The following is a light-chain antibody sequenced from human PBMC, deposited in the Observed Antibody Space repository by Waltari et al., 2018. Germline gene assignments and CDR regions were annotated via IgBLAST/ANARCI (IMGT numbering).Light chain of an antibody. Sequence: QLVLTQSPSASASLGASAKLTYTLSSGHRSNVIAWLQQQPEKGPRYMMKVNSDGSHNKGDEIPDRFSGSSSGAERYLTISSLQSEDEADYYCQTGGHGTWVFGGGTKLTVL. J-gene: IGLJ3*02. CDR2: VNSDGSH. V-gene: IGLV4-69*01. CDR1: SGHRSNV. CDR3: QTGGHGTWV.